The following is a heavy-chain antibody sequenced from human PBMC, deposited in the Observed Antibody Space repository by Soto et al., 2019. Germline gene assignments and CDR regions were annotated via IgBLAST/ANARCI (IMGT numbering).Heavy chain of an antibody. CDR1: GFTFSSYW. V-gene: IGHV3-74*01. J-gene: IGHJ3*02. D-gene: IGHD6-13*01. Sequence: GGSLRLSCAASGFTFSSYWTHWVRQAPGKGLVWVSRINSDGSSTSYADSVKGRFTISRDNAKNTLYLQMNSLRAEDTAVYYCARGAEGAADDAFDIWGQGTMVTVSS. CDR3: ARGAEGAADDAFDI. CDR2: INSDGSST.